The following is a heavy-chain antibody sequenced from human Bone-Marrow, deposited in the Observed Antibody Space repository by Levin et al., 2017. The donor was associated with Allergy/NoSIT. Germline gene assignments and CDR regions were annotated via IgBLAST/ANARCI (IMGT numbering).Heavy chain of an antibody. CDR3: AREANSSGYLSYFDY. CDR2: INSDGSST. Sequence: LSLTCAASGFTFSSYWMHWVRQAPGKGLVWVSRINSDGSSTSYADSVKGRFTISRDNAKNTLYLQMNSLRAEDTAVYYCAREANSSGYLSYFDYWGQGTLVTVSS. V-gene: IGHV3-74*01. D-gene: IGHD3-22*01. CDR1: GFTFSSYW. J-gene: IGHJ4*02.